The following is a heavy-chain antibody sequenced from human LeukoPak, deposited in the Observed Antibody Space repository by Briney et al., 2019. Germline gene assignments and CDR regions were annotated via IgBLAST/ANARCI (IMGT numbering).Heavy chain of an antibody. CDR3: ARDSRLGGDHYYMDV. V-gene: IGHV3-21*01. J-gene: IGHJ6*03. CDR1: GFTFSSYS. Sequence: PGGSLRLSCAASGFTFSSYSMNWVRQAPGKGLEWVSSISSSSSYIYYADSVKGRFTISRDNAKNSLYLQMNSLRAEDTAVYYCARDSRLGGDHYYMDVWGKGTTVTVSS. CDR2: ISSSSSYI. D-gene: IGHD3-10*01.